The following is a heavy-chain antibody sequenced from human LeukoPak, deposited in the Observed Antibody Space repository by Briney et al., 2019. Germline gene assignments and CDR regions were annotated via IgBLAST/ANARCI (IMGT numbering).Heavy chain of an antibody. CDR3: ATAPLDSSGNHWGVWFDP. CDR1: GYSFSSYW. V-gene: IGHV5-51*01. CDR2: IYPGHSDT. D-gene: IGHD3-22*01. Sequence: PGESLKISCKGSGYSFSSYWIGWVRQMPGKGLEWMGIIYPGHSDTKYSPSFQGQVTMSADRSINTAYLQWSSLKASDTAIYYCATAPLDSSGNHWGVWFDPWGQGTLVTVSS. J-gene: IGHJ5*02.